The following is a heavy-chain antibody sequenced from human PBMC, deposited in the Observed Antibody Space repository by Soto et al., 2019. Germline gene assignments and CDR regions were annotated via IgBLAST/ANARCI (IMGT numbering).Heavy chain of an antibody. Sequence: GGSLRLSCAASGFTFSSYAMSWVRQAPGKGLEWVSAISGSGGSTYYADSVKGRFTISRDNSKNTLYLQMNSLRAEDTAVYYCAKDIFNSGSYNHWFDPWGQGTLVTVSS. CDR3: AKDIFNSGSYNHWFDP. J-gene: IGHJ5*02. D-gene: IGHD1-26*01. CDR2: ISGSGGST. V-gene: IGHV3-23*01. CDR1: GFTFSSYA.